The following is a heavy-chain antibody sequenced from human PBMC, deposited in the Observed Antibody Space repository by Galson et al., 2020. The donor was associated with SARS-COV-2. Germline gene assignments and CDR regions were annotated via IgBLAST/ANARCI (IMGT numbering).Heavy chain of an antibody. V-gene: IGHV2-5*02. CDR1: GLSLSSSGGG. CDR2: IYWDADK. J-gene: IGHJ1*01. D-gene: IGHD1-26*01. CDR3: AHRLVSYILDTEYFQH. Sequence: KMSGPTLVKPSQTLTLTCTFSGLSLSSSGGGVAWIRQPPGKALEWLALIYWDADKRYSPSLKSRLTITKDTSKNQVLLTMTNMDPVDTATYYCAHRLVSYILDTEYFQHWGQGTLVTVSS.